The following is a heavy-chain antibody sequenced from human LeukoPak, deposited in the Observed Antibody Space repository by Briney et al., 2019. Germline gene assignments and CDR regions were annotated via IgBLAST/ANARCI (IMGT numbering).Heavy chain of an antibody. CDR1: GYSFYTYW. V-gene: IGHV5-51*01. Sequence: GESLKTSCEGSGYSFYTYWIAWVRQMPGKGLEWMGIIYPDDSDTRYSPSFQGQVTISADKSIDTAYLQWRSLKASDTGMYYCVRQSLGEFKYWGQGTLVTVSS. CDR3: VRQSLGEFKY. D-gene: IGHD3-10*01. CDR2: IYPDDSDT. J-gene: IGHJ4*02.